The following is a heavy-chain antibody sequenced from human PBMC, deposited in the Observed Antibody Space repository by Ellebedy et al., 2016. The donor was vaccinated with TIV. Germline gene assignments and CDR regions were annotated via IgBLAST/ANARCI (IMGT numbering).Heavy chain of an antibody. Sequence: GESLKISXAASGFTFSSYAMSWVRQAPGKGLEWLSYINGGSGNIHYADSVKGRFTISRDNAKNSLYLQMNSLRVEDTAVYYCARDLGWELLDWGQGTLVTVSS. CDR1: GFTFSSYA. V-gene: IGHV3-48*04. CDR2: INGGSGNI. CDR3: ARDLGWELLD. D-gene: IGHD1-26*01. J-gene: IGHJ4*02.